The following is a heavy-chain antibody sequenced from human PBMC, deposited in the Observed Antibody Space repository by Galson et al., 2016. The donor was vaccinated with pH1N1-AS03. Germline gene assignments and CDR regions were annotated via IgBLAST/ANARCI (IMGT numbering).Heavy chain of an antibody. CDR2: INKDGIEK. V-gene: IGHV3-7*03. CDR3: ARDRTVVAASIIYYYGMDV. D-gene: IGHD2-2*01. Sequence: SLRLSCAVSGFTFGSHWMSWVRQAPGKGLECVANINKDGIEKYYVDSVKGRFAISRDNAKNSLYLQMNSLRAEDTAVYYCARDRTVVAASIIYYYGMDVWGQGTTVTVSS. J-gene: IGHJ6*02. CDR1: GFTFGSHW.